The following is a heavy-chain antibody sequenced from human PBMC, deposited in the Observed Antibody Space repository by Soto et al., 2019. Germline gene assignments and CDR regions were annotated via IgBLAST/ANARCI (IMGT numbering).Heavy chain of an antibody. D-gene: IGHD6-13*01. V-gene: IGHV3-21*01. CDR1: GFTFSSYS. CDR2: ISSSSSYI. J-gene: IGHJ6*02. CDR3: ARGLYSSSWRPPYYYYYGMDV. Sequence: PGGSLRLSCAASGFTFSSYSMNWVRQAPGKGLEWVSSISSSSSYIYYADSVKGRFTISRDNAKNSLYLQMNSLRAEDTAVYYCARGLYSSSWRPPYYYYYGMDVWGHGTTVTVSS.